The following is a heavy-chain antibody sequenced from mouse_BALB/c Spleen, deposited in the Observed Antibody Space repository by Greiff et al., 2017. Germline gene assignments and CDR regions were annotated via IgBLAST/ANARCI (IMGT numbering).Heavy chain of an antibody. CDR3: TRASYYGNYVAMDY. V-gene: IGHV1S22*01. Sequence: LQQPGSELVRPGASVKLSCKASGYTFTSYWMHWVKQRPGQGLEWIGNIYPGSGSTNYDEKFKSKATLTVDTSSSTAYMQLSSLTSEDSAVYYCTRASYYGNYVAMDYWGQGTSVTVSS. J-gene: IGHJ4*01. CDR2: IYPGSGST. CDR1: GYTFTSYW. D-gene: IGHD2-10*01.